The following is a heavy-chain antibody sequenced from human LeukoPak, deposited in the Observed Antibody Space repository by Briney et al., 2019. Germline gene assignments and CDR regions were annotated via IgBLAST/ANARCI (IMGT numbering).Heavy chain of an antibody. V-gene: IGHV3-21*01. Sequence: GGSLRLSCAASGFTFCSYSINWVRQAPGKGLEWVSYISSSSTYINYADSVKGRFTISRDNAKNSLYLQMNSLRAEDTAVYYCARGKYGYSYFEYWGQGTLVTVSS. J-gene: IGHJ4*02. CDR3: ARGKYGYSYFEY. D-gene: IGHD5-18*01. CDR2: ISSSSTYI. CDR1: GFTFCSYS.